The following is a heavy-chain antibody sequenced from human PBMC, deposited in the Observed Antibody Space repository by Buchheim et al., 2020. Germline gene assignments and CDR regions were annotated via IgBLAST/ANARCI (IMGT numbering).Heavy chain of an antibody. CDR3: ACGDLFDY. Sequence: EVQLVESGGGLVQPGESLRLSCAASGLTFSDSWFNWVRQAPGKGLEWVANINRDGGVKYYVDSVKGRFTISRDNARNSLSLQMNSLRAGNSAVYYCACGDLFDYRGQGTL. D-gene: IGHD2-21*01. V-gene: IGHV3-7*01. CDR1: GLTFSDSW. J-gene: IGHJ4*02. CDR2: INRDGGVK.